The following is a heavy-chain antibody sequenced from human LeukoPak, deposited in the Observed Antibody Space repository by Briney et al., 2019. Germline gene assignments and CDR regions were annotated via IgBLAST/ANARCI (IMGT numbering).Heavy chain of an antibody. CDR2: IIPIFGIS. V-gene: IGHV1-69*10. J-gene: IGHJ6*03. CDR1: GGSISSYA. CDR3: ARTKTTDTSNWTRDYYYYYMDV. Sequence: SVKVFCKASGGSISSYAISWLRQAPGQGLEWMGGIIPIFGISDYAQNFQDRVTITADKSTSTVYLELRSQRSEDTAVYYCARTKTTDTSNWTRDYYYYYMDVWGKGTSVTVSS. D-gene: IGHD1-14*01.